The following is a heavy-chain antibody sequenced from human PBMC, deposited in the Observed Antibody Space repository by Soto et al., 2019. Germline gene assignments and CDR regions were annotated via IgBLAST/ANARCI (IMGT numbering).Heavy chain of an antibody. CDR1: GSTFSSYS. Sequence: GGSLRLSCAASGSTFSSYSMNWVRQAPGKGLEWVSSISSSSSYIYYADSVKGRFTISRDNAKNSLYLQMNSLRAEDTAVYYCARSFPSGYCSSTSCSGYDAFDIWGQGTMVTVSS. D-gene: IGHD2-2*01. V-gene: IGHV3-21*01. CDR3: ARSFPSGYCSSTSCSGYDAFDI. CDR2: ISSSSSYI. J-gene: IGHJ3*02.